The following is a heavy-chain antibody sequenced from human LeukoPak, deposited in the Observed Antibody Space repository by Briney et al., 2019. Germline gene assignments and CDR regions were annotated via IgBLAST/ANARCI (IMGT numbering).Heavy chain of an antibody. CDR1: GFTFSSYA. CDR2: VWHDGSNK. D-gene: IGHD3-10*01. CDR3: ARELFGSGSCPDY. J-gene: IGHJ4*02. V-gene: IGHV3-33*01. Sequence: GGSLRLSCTAPGFTFSSYAIHWIRQAPGKGLEWVALVWHDGSNKYYAYSVSGRFTISRDNSKNTVYLQMDSRRAEDTAVDYCARELFGSGSCPDYWGQGSLVTVSS.